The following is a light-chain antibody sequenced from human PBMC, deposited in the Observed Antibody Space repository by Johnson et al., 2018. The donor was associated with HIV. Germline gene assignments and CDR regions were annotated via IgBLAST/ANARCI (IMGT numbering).Light chain of an antibody. V-gene: IGLV1-51*01. CDR3: GTWDSSLSAVYG. Sequence: QSVLTQPPSVSAAPGQKVTISCSGSSSNIGNNYVSWYQQLPGTAPTLLIYDNNKRPSGIPDRFSGSKSGTSATLGITGLQTGDEADYYCGTWDSSLSAVYGIGTGTKVTVL. CDR1: SSNIGNNY. J-gene: IGLJ1*01. CDR2: DNN.